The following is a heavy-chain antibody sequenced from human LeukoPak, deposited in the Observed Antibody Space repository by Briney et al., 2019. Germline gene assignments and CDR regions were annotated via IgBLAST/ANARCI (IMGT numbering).Heavy chain of an antibody. D-gene: IGHD2-15*01. V-gene: IGHV4-39*07. CDR2: IYYSGST. CDR3: ARVGSHCSGGSCYSSWFDP. CDR1: GGSISSSSYY. J-gene: IGHJ5*02. Sequence: SETLSLTCTVSGGSISSSSYYWGWIRQPPGKGLEWIGSIYYSGSTYYNPSLKSRVTISVDTSKNQFSLKLSSVTAADTAVYYCARVGSHCSGGSCYSSWFDPWGQGTLVTVSS.